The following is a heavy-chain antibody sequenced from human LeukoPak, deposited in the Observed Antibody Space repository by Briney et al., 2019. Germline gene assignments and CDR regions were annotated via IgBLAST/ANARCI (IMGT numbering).Heavy chain of an antibody. Sequence: PGGSLRLSCAASGFTFSSYGMHWVRQAPGKGLEWVAFIRYDGSNKYYADSVKGRFTISRDNSKNTLYLQMNSLRAEDTAVYYCARDGGELTDYWGQGTLVTVSS. CDR3: ARDGGELTDY. CDR1: GFTFSSYG. CDR2: IRYDGSNK. J-gene: IGHJ4*02. V-gene: IGHV3-30*02. D-gene: IGHD3-10*01.